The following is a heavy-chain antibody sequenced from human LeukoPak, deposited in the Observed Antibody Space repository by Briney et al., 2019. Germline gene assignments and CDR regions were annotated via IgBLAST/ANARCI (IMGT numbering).Heavy chain of an antibody. J-gene: IGHJ6*02. CDR3: ARVLEEDGMDV. CDR2: ISSSSSYI. CDR1: GFTFSSYS. Sequence: GGSLRLSCAASGFTFSSYSMNWVRQAPGKGLEWVSSISSSSSYIYYADSVKGRFTISRDNAKNSLYLQMNSLRAEDTAVYYCARVLEEDGMDVWGQGTTVTVSS. V-gene: IGHV3-21*01. D-gene: IGHD3-3*01.